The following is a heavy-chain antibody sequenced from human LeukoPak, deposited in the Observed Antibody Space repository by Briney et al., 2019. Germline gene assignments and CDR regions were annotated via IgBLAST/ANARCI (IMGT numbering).Heavy chain of an antibody. J-gene: IGHJ4*02. Sequence: PGGSLRLSCAASGFTFSSYWMSWVRQAPGKGLEGVANIKQDGREKYCVDSVKGRFTISRDNAKNALYLQMNSLRAEDTAVYYCARDRQFSGSYTFDYWGQGTLVTVSS. CDR3: ARDRQFSGSYTFDY. D-gene: IGHD1-26*01. CDR1: GFTFSSYW. CDR2: IKQDGREK. V-gene: IGHV3-7*01.